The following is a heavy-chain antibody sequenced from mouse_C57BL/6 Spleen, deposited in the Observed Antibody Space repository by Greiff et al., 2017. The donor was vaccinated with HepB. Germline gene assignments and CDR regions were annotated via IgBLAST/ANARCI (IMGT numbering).Heavy chain of an antibody. CDR1: GFTFSDYG. CDR3: ATITTVVADWYFDV. D-gene: IGHD1-1*01. V-gene: IGHV5-17*01. J-gene: IGHJ1*03. CDR2: ISSGSSTI. Sequence: EVNLVESGGGLVKPGGSLKLSCAASGFTFSDYGMHWVRQAPEKGLEWVAYISSGSSTIYYADTVKGRFTISRDNAKNTLFLQMTSLRSEDTAMYYCATITTVVADWYFDVWGTGTTVTVAS.